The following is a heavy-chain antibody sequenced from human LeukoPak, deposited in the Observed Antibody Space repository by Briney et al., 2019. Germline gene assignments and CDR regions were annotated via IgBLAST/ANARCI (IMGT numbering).Heavy chain of an antibody. V-gene: IGHV4-31*01. Sequence: SQTLSLTCTVSGGSISSGGYYWSWIRLHPGKGLEWIGYIYYSGSTYYNPSLKSQVTISVDTSKNQFSLKLSSVTAADTAVYYCARGIVVVANFDYWGQGTLVTVSS. CDR2: IYYSGST. J-gene: IGHJ4*02. CDR1: GGSISSGGYY. D-gene: IGHD3-22*01. CDR3: ARGIVVVANFDY.